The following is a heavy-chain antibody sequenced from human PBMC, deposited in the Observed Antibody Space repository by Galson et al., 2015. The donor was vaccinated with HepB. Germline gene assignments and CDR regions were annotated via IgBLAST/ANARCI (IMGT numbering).Heavy chain of an antibody. V-gene: IGHV3-66*01. CDR1: GFTVSSSY. Sequence: SLRLSCAASGFTVSSSYMSWVRQAPGKGLEWVSVIYSGGSTYYADSVKGRFTISRDNSKNTLYLQMNSLRAEDTAVYYCARFPRGGIFDYWGQGTLVTVSS. D-gene: IGHD3-16*01. CDR2: IYSGGST. J-gene: IGHJ4*02. CDR3: ARFPRGGIFDY.